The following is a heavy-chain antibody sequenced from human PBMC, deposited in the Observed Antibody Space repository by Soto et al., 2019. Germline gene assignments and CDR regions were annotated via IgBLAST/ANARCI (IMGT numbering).Heavy chain of an antibody. D-gene: IGHD7-27*01. CDR3: ASVGTSYARRGLDV. CDR2: IYYSGST. V-gene: IGHV4-31*01. CDR1: GGAIDSGGYY. J-gene: IGHJ6*02. Sequence: QVKLQESGPGRVKPSQTLSLTCNVSGGAIDSGGYYWCWIRQHPGKGLEWIGYIYYSGSTYYNPSLKSLVSISIDTSKNQFSLELISVTAADTAVYYCASVGTSYARRGLDVWGQGTTVTVSS.